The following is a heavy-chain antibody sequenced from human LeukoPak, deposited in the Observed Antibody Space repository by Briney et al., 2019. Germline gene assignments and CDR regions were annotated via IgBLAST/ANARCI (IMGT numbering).Heavy chain of an antibody. Sequence: EAGPTLVKPTQTLTLTCSFSGFSLTTAGVAVVWIRQSPGKALDCLALVNWNDDKRFSPSLRSRLTITKDTSKNQVVLSMTNLDPVDTAIYFCAHRGLSGSLEYWGQGTLVTVSS. J-gene: IGHJ4*02. V-gene: IGHV2-5*01. D-gene: IGHD1-20*01. CDR1: GFSLTTAGVA. CDR2: VNWNDDK. CDR3: AHRGLSGSLEY.